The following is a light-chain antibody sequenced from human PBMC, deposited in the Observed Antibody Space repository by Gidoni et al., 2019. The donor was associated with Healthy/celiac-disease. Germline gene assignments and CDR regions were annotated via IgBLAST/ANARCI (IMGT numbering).Light chain of an antibody. CDR3: QQYYSTPLT. Sequence: DIVMTQSPDSLAVSLGERATINCKSSQSVLYSSNNKNYLAWYQQKPGQPPKLLIYWASTRESGVPDRFSGSGSGTDFTLTISSLQAEEVAVYYCQQYYSTPLTFGGGTKVEFK. V-gene: IGKV4-1*01. J-gene: IGKJ4*01. CDR1: QSVLYSSNNKNY. CDR2: WAS.